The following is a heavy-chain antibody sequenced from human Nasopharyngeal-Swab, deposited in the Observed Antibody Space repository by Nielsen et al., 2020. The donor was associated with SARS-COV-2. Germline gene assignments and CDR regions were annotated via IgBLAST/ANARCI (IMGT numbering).Heavy chain of an antibody. Sequence: GESLKISCAPSGFTFSTYAMHWVRQAPGKGLEWVAVISYDGSNKYYADSVKGRFTISRDNSKNTLYLQMNSLRADDTAVYYCARDLRGFSYGFIFWGQGTLVTVSS. J-gene: IGHJ4*02. CDR1: GFTFSTYA. D-gene: IGHD5-18*01. CDR3: ARDLRGFSYGFIF. CDR2: ISYDGSNK. V-gene: IGHV3-30*03.